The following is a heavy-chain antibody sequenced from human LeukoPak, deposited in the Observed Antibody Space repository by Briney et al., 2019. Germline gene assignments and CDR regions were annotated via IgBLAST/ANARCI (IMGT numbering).Heavy chain of an antibody. CDR2: ISSSSSTI. D-gene: IGHD3-22*01. CDR1: GFTFSSYS. Sequence: GGSLRLSCAASGFTFSSYSMNWVRQAPGKGLEWVSYISSSSSTIYYADSVKGRFTISRDNAKNSLYLQMNSLRAEDTAVYYCARDEQYYYDSSGYAFYWGQGTLVTVSS. J-gene: IGHJ4*02. CDR3: ARDEQYYYDSSGYAFY. V-gene: IGHV3-48*04.